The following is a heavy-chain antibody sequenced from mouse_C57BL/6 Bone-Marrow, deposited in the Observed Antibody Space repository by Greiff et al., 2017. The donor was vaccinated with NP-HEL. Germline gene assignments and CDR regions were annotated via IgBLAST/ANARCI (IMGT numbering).Heavy chain of an antibody. V-gene: IGHV1-19*01. CDR1: GYTFTDYY. Sequence: VQLQQSGPVLVKPGASVKMSCKASGYTFTDYYMNWVKQSHGKSLEWIGVINPYNGGTSYNQKFKGKATLTVDKSSSTAYMELNSLTSEDSAVYYCARPIYYGSSYEDYWGQGTTLTVSS. D-gene: IGHD1-1*01. CDR2: INPYNGGT. CDR3: ARPIYYGSSYEDY. J-gene: IGHJ2*01.